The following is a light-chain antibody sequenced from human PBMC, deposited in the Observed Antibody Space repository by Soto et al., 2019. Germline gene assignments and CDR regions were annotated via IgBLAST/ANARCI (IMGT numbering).Light chain of an antibody. V-gene: IGKV1-39*01. J-gene: IGKJ1*01. CDR3: QQSYSTLWT. Sequence: DIQMTQSPSSLSASVGDRVTITCRASQSISSYLNLYQQKPGKAPKLLIYAASRLQSGVPSRFSGSGSGTDFTLTISSLQPEDFATYYCQQSYSTLWTFGQGTKVDIK. CDR1: QSISSY. CDR2: AAS.